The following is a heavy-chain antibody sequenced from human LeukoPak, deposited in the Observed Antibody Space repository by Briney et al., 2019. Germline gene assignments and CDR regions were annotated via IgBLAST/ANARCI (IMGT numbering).Heavy chain of an antibody. CDR2: INAGNGNT. CDR1: GYTFTNYI. J-gene: IGHJ4*02. CDR3: ARGVTYYYASSGYYFNY. V-gene: IGHV1-3*01. D-gene: IGHD3-22*01. Sequence: GASVKVSCKASGYTFTNYIMYWVRQAPGQRLEWMGWINAGNGNTKYSQKFQGRVTITRDTSASTAYMELSSLRSDDTAVYYCARGVTYYYASSGYYFNYWGQGTLVTVSS.